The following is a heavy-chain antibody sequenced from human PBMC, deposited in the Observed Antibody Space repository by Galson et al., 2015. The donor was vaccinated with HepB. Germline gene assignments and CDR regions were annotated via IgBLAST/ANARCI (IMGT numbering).Heavy chain of an antibody. Sequence: SETLSLTCAVYGGSFSGYYWSWIRQPPGKGLEWIGELNHSGSTNYNPSLKSRVTISVDTSKNQFSLKLSSVTAADTAVYYCASSTGSGFDPWGQGTLVTVSS. CDR3: ASSTGSGFDP. J-gene: IGHJ5*02. CDR2: LNHSGST. D-gene: IGHD1-1*01. CDR1: GGSFSGYY. V-gene: IGHV4-34*01.